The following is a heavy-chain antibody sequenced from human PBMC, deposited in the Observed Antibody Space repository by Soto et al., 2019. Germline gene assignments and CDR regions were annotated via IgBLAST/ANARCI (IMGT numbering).Heavy chain of an antibody. J-gene: IGHJ5*02. CDR3: ARWAIFGVVIPKGDWFDP. CDR2: IIPIFGTA. Sequence: QVQLVQSGAEVKKPGSSVKVSCKASGGTFSSYAISWVRQAPGQGLEWMGGIIPIFGTANYAQKFQGRVTITADESTSTAYMELISLRSEDTAVYYCARWAIFGVVIPKGDWFDPWGQGTLVTVSS. D-gene: IGHD3-3*01. V-gene: IGHV1-69*01. CDR1: GGTFSSYA.